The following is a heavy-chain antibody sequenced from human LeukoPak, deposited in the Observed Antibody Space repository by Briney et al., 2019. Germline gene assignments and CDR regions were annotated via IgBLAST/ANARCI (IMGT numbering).Heavy chain of an antibody. V-gene: IGHV3-7*01. Sequence: PGRSLRLSCTASGFTFGDYAMTWVRQAPGKGLEWVANIKQDGSEKYYVDSVKGRFTISRDNAKNSLYLQMNSLRAEDTAVYYCARGIVGATPPLDYWGQGTLVTVSS. CDR2: IKQDGSEK. D-gene: IGHD1-26*01. CDR3: ARGIVGATPPLDY. J-gene: IGHJ4*02. CDR1: GFTFGDYA.